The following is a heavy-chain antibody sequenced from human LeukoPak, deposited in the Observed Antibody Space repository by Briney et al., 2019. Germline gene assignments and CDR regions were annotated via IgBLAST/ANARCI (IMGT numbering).Heavy chain of an antibody. CDR1: GYTFTSYD. D-gene: IGHD4-17*01. CDR2: MNPNSGIT. CDR3: ARGPPGGLLNDYGDSYDY. Sequence: GASVKVSCKASGYTFTSYDINWVRQATGQGLEWMGWMNPNSGITGYAQKFQGRVTMTRNTSISTAYMELSSLRSEDTAVYYCARGPPGGLLNDYGDSYDYWGQGTLVTVSS. V-gene: IGHV1-8*01. J-gene: IGHJ4*02.